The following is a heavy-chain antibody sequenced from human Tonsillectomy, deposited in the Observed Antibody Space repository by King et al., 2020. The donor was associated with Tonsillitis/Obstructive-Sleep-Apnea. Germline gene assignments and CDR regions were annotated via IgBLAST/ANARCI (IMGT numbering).Heavy chain of an antibody. CDR2: ISGSGGRT. V-gene: IGHV3-23*04. D-gene: IGHD1-26*01. Sequence: VQLVESGGGLVQPGGSLRLSCAASGFTFSSYAMSWVRQAPGKGLAWVSSISGSGGRTYYADSVKGRFTISRDNSKSTLYLQMNSLRAEDTAVYYCAKDFGEEWEVFDIWGQGTMVTVSS. CDR3: AKDFGEEWEVFDI. J-gene: IGHJ3*02. CDR1: GFTFSSYA.